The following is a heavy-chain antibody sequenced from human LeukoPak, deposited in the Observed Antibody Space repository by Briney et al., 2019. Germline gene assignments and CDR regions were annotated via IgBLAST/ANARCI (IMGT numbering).Heavy chain of an antibody. D-gene: IGHD2-15*01. CDR1: GFTFTSYS. Sequence: GGSLRLSCAASGFTFTSYSMNWVRQAPGKGLEWVSLISSSSRFIYYGDSVKGRFTISRDNAKKSLYLQMNSLRAEDTAVYYCARAVYCSGGGCFWYFDLWGRGTLVTVSS. V-gene: IGHV3-21*01. J-gene: IGHJ2*01. CDR2: ISSSSRFI. CDR3: ARAVYCSGGGCFWYFDL.